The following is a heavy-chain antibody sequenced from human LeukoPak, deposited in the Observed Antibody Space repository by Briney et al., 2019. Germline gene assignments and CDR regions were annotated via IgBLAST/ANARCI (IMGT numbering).Heavy chain of an antibody. J-gene: IGHJ4*02. CDR3: VRDVRGGHFDY. CDR1: GFTLSNYW. CDR2: VKQDESEK. Sequence: GGSLRLYCAASGFTLSNYWMACVRQTPGKRLEWVANVKQDESEKFYADSVKGRFTISRDNAKNSLYLQMDSLRAEDTAVYYCVRDVRGGHFDYWGQGTLVTVSS. D-gene: IGHD3-10*02. V-gene: IGHV3-7*03.